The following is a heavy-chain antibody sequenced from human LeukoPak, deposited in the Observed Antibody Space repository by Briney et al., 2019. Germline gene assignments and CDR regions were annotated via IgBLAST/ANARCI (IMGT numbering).Heavy chain of an antibody. J-gene: IGHJ4*02. Sequence: GGSLRLSCAASGFTVSSNYMSWDRQAPGKGPEWVSVIYSDGSTYYADSVKGRFTISRDTSKNTLYLQMNSLRTEDTAVYYCARDLAAGGTYPHYWGQGTLVSVSS. CDR1: GFTVSSNY. D-gene: IGHD6-13*01. CDR3: ARDLAAGGTYPHY. CDR2: IYSDGST. V-gene: IGHV3-53*01.